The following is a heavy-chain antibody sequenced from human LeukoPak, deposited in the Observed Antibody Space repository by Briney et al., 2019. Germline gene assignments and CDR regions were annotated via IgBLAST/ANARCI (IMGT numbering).Heavy chain of an antibody. CDR1: GFIFSDYW. J-gene: IGHJ5*02. CDR2: IKEDGSER. CDR3: ARVGLGVGSGRKASGFDP. Sequence: GGSLRLSCTVSGFIFSDYWMSWVRQAPGKGLEWVANIKEDGSERYYVDSVKGRFTISRDNAKNSLYLQVNSLRAEDTAVYYCARVGLGVGSGRKASGFDPWGQGTLVTVSS. V-gene: IGHV3-7*01. D-gene: IGHD3-10*01.